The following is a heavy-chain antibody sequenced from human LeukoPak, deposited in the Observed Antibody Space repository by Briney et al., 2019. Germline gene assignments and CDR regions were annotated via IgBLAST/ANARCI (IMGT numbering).Heavy chain of an antibody. J-gene: IGHJ4*02. V-gene: IGHV1-24*01. Sequence: ASVKVSCKVSGYTLTELPMHWVRQAPGKGLEWMGGFDPEDGETIYAQKFQGRVTMTEDTSTDTAYMELSSLRSEDTAVYYCATVEYSSSSGYFDYWGQGTLVTVSS. CDR2: FDPEDGET. CDR3: ATVEYSSSSGYFDY. D-gene: IGHD6-6*01. CDR1: GYTLTELP.